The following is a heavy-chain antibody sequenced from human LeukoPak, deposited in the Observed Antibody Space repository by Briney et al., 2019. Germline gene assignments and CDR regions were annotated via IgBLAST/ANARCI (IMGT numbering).Heavy chain of an antibody. V-gene: IGHV1-69*13. CDR3: ARDRPHYDFWSGYYRTSGYYYGMDV. CDR1: GGTFSSYA. Sequence: ASVKVSCKASGGTFSSYAISWVRQAPGQGLEWMGGIIPIFGTANYAQKFQGRVTITADESTSTAYMELSSLRSEDTAVYYCARDRPHYDFWSGYYRTSGYYYGMDVWGQGTTVTVSS. J-gene: IGHJ6*02. D-gene: IGHD3-3*01. CDR2: IIPIFGTA.